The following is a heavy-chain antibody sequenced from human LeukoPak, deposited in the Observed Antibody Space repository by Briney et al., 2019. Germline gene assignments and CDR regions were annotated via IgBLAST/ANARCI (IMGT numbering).Heavy chain of an antibody. V-gene: IGHV5-51*01. CDR3: ARVRYSGSYNDAFDI. CDR1: GYSFTNYW. CDR2: IYPGDSDT. Sequence: GESLKISCKGSGYSFTNYWIGWVRQMPGKGLEWMGIIYPGDSDTRYSPSFQGQVTISADKSISTAYLQWSSLKASDTAMYYCARVRYSGSYNDAFDIWGQGTMVTVSS. D-gene: IGHD1-26*01. J-gene: IGHJ3*02.